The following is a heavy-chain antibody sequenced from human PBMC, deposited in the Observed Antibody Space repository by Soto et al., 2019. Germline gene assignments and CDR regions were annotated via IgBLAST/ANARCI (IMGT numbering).Heavy chain of an antibody. CDR3: ARHRARNWFDP. D-gene: IGHD6-6*01. CDR2: IYYSGST. Sequence: QLQLKESGPGPVKPSETLSLTCIVSGGSISSSSYYWGWIRQPPGKGLEWIGSIYYSGSTYYNPSLKSRVTMSVDTSKHQFSLERSSVTAADTAVFYCARHRARNWFDPWGQGTLVTVSS. CDR1: GGSISSSSYY. J-gene: IGHJ5*02. V-gene: IGHV4-39*01.